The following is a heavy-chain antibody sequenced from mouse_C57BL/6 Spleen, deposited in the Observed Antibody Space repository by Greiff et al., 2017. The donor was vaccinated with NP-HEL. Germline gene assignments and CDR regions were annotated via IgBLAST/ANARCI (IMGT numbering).Heavy chain of an antibody. CDR1: GYTFTSYW. Sequence: VQLQQPGAELVKPGASVKVSCKASGYTFTSYWMHWVKQRPGQGLEWIGRIHPSDSDTNYNQKFKGKATLTVDKSSSTAYMQLSSLTSEDSAVYYCAMGGDYGGVYAMDYWGQGTSVTVSS. CDR2: IHPSDSDT. D-gene: IGHD2-4*01. V-gene: IGHV1-74*01. J-gene: IGHJ4*01. CDR3: AMGGDYGGVYAMDY.